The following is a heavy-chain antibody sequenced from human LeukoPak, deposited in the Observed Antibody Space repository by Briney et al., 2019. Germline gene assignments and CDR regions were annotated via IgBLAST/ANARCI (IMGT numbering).Heavy chain of an antibody. CDR1: GYTFTGYY. CDR3: ARGGRLVRGVIIPNWFDP. CDR2: INPSGGST. Sequence: GASVKVSCKASGYTFTGYYMHWVRQAPGQGLEWMGIINPSGGSTSYAQKFQGRVTMTRDTSTSTVYMELSSLRSEDTAVYYCARGGRLVRGVIIPNWFDPWGQGTLVTVSS. D-gene: IGHD3-10*01. V-gene: IGHV1-46*01. J-gene: IGHJ5*02.